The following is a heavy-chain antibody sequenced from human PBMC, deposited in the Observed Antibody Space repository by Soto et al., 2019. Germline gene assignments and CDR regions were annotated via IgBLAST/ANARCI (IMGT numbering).Heavy chain of an antibody. J-gene: IGHJ4*02. CDR2: TSGSGGST. CDR3: AKAWAGTTFDC. CDR1: GFTFTNYP. Sequence: GGSLRLSCAASGFTFTNYPMAWVRQAPGKGLEWVSSTSGSGGSTYYADSVKGRFTISRDNSKNTLYLQMNSLRAEDTAVYYCAKAWAGTTFDCWGQGTLVTVSS. V-gene: IGHV3-23*01. D-gene: IGHD1-1*01.